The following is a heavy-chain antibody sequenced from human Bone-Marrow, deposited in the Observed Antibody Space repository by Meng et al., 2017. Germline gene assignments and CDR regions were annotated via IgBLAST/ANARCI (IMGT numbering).Heavy chain of an antibody. CDR2: ISGSGVT. V-gene: IGHV3-23*01. Sequence: EAQLLEGGRGLDQRGGSLRLSWSSSGFTFRSYGMTWVRQAPGKGLEWVSTISGSGVTHYADSVKGRFTISRDDSKSTLYVQMNSLRAEDTAIYYCVKDTDRSGFYTGDYWGQGTLVTVSS. CDR3: VKDTDRSGFYTGDY. CDR1: GFTFRSYG. J-gene: IGHJ4*02. D-gene: IGHD3-22*01.